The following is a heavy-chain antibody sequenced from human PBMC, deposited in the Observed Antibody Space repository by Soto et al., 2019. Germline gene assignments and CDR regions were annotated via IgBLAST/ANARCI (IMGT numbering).Heavy chain of an antibody. Sequence: TLSLTCTVSGGSIITGDYYWSWIRQHPGKGLEWIGYIYYSGSTYYNPSLKSQVTISVDTSKNQFSLKLRSVTAADTAVYYCARDFSMVVVAPGYWGQGTLVTVSS. D-gene: IGHD3-22*01. CDR1: GGSIITGDYY. CDR2: IYYSGST. V-gene: IGHV4-31*02. CDR3: ARDFSMVVVAPGY. J-gene: IGHJ4*02.